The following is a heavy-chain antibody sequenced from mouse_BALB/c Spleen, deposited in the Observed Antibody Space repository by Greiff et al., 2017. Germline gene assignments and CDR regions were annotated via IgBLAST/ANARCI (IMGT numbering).Heavy chain of an antibody. D-gene: IGHD2-1*01. V-gene: IGHV2-4-1*01. Sequence: VQLQQSGPGLVQPSQSLSITCTVSGFSLTSYGVHWVRQSPGKGLEWLVVIWSGGSTVYNAAFISRLSISKDNSKSQVFFKMNSLQADDTAIYYCARKGYYGNYVDYWGQGTTLTVSS. CDR3: ARKGYYGNYVDY. CDR1: GFSLTSYG. J-gene: IGHJ2*01. CDR2: IWSGGST.